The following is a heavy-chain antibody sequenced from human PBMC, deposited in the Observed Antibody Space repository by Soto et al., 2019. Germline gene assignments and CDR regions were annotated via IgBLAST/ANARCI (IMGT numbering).Heavy chain of an antibody. CDR2: ISSSSSYI. V-gene: IGHV3-21*01. CDR3: AREGWAGSGWPLDYYGMDV. CDR1: GFTFSSYS. Sequence: GGSLRLSCAASGFTFSSYSMNWVRQAPGKGLEWVSSISSSSSYIYYADSVKGRFTISRDNAKNSLYLQMNSLRAEDTAVYYSAREGWAGSGWPLDYYGMDVWGQGTTVTVSS. J-gene: IGHJ6*02. D-gene: IGHD6-19*01.